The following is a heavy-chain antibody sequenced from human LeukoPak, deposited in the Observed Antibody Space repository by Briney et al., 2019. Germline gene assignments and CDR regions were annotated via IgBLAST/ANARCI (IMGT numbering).Heavy chain of an antibody. CDR2: IYYSGST. Sequence: SETLSLTCSVSGASINGYYWNWIRQPPGKGLQWIGHIYYSGSTSYNLSLKSRVTISVDTSKNQFSLKLTSVTDVDTAVYYCARGGATATHYYYGMDVWGKGTTVTVSS. D-gene: IGHD1-26*01. J-gene: IGHJ6*04. CDR1: GASINGYY. CDR3: ARGGATATHYYYGMDV. V-gene: IGHV4-59*01.